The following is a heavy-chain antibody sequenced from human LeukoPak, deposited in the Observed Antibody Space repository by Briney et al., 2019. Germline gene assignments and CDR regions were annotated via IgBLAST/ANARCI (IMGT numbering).Heavy chain of an antibody. J-gene: IGHJ4*02. CDR1: GYSFTSYW. CDR3: ARTMVRGVIISWYFDY. V-gene: IGHV5-51*01. CDR2: IYPGDSDT. D-gene: IGHD3-10*01. Sequence: GESLKISCKGSGYSFTSYWIGWVRQMPGKGLEWMGIIYPGDSDTRYSPPFQGQVTISADKSVSTAYLQWSSLKASDTAMYYCARTMVRGVIISWYFDYWGQGTLVTVSS.